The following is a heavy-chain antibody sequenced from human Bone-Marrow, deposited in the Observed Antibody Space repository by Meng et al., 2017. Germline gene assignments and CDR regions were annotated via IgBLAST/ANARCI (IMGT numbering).Heavy chain of an antibody. CDR3: ARVANGRAGRFDL. V-gene: IGHV4-34*01. J-gene: IGHJ2*01. CDR2: IYYSGST. CDR1: GGSFSGYY. D-gene: IGHD2-15*01. Sequence: GSLRLSCAVYGGSFSGYYWSWIRQPPGKGLEWIGIIYYSGSTYYNPSLKSRVTISVDTSKNQFSLKLSSVTAADTTVYYCARVANGRAGRFDLWGRGTLVTVSS.